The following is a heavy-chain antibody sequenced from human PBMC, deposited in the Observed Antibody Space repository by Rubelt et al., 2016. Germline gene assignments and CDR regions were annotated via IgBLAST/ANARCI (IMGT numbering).Heavy chain of an antibody. V-gene: IGHV3-72*01. Sequence: GGEWVGRIRNIAESYATQYAASVKGRFTISRDDSKNSLSLQMDSLKIEDTAVYYCARDSPNPYWYFDLWGRGTLVTVSS. CDR3: ARDSPNPYWYFDL. CDR2: IRNIAESYAT. J-gene: IGHJ2*01.